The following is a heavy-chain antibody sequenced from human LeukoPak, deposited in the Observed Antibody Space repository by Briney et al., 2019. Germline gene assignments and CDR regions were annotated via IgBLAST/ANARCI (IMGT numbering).Heavy chain of an antibody. D-gene: IGHD3-10*01. CDR3: ARTLRGGEKNYYYMDV. V-gene: IGHV4-38-2*02. J-gene: IGHJ6*03. Sequence: SETLSLTCTVSGYSISSGYYWGWIRQPPGKGLEWIGNMYHSGSTYYNPSLKSRVSISVDTSKNQFSLKLSSVTAADTAVYYCARTLRGGEKNYYYMDVWGKGTTVTISS. CDR1: GYSISSGYY. CDR2: MYHSGST.